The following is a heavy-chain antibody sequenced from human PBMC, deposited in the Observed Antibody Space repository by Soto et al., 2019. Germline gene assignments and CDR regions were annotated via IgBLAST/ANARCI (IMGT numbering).Heavy chain of an antibody. CDR1: GFTFSSYG. Sequence: GGSLRLSCAASGFTFSSYGMHWVRQAPGKGLEWVAVIWYDGSNKYYADSVKGRFTISRDGARNLLYLQMNSLRAEDTAVYYCARDFGDSRGSYYYYGMDVWGQGTTVTVSS. V-gene: IGHV3-33*01. CDR3: ARDFGDSRGSYYYYGMDV. J-gene: IGHJ6*02. D-gene: IGHD2-21*02. CDR2: IWYDGSNK.